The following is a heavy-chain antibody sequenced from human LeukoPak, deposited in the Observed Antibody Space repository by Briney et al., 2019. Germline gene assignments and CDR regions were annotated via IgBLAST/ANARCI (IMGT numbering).Heavy chain of an antibody. V-gene: IGHV1-69*06. J-gene: IGHJ3*02. Sequence: ASVKVSCKASGGTFSSYAISWVRQAPGQGLEWMGGIIPIFGTANYAQKLQGRVTITADKSTSTAYMELSSLKASDTAMYYCARRKDDTDDAFDIWGQGTMVTVSS. D-gene: IGHD5-24*01. CDR2: IIPIFGTA. CDR1: GGTFSSYA. CDR3: ARRKDDTDDAFDI.